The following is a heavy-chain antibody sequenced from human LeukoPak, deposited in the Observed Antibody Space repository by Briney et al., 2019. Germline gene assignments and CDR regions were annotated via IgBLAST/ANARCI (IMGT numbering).Heavy chain of an antibody. CDR3: AKALTVTTWIPFDY. CDR2: ISGSGGST. D-gene: IGHD4-17*01. Sequence: PGGSLRLSCAASEFTFSRYWMSWVRQAPGKGLEWVSAISGSGGSTYYADSVKGRFTISRDNSKNTLYLQMNSLRAEDTAVYYCAKALTVTTWIPFDYWGQGTLVTVSS. V-gene: IGHV3-23*01. CDR1: EFTFSRYW. J-gene: IGHJ4*02.